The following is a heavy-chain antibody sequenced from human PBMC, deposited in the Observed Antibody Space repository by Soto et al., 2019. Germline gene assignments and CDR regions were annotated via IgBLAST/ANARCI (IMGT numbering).Heavy chain of an antibody. D-gene: IGHD6-19*01. Sequence: ASVKVSCKESGYTFTSNYMHWVRQAPGQGLEWMGIINPSGGSTSYAQKFQGRVTMTRDTSTSTVYMELSSLRSEDTAVYYCARDQVEWLVYYYGMDVWGQGTTVTVSS. V-gene: IGHV1-46*01. CDR2: INPSGGST. J-gene: IGHJ6*02. CDR3: ARDQVEWLVYYYGMDV. CDR1: GYTFTSNY.